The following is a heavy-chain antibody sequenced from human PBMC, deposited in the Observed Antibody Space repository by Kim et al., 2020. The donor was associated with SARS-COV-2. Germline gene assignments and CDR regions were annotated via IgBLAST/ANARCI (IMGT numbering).Heavy chain of an antibody. CDR3: ARAGSSGGYYTAYYYYGMDV. V-gene: IGHV3-30-3*01. J-gene: IGHJ6*02. Sequence: GGSLRLSCAASGFTFSSYAMHWVRQAPGKGLEWVAVISYDGSNKYYADSVKGRFTISRDNSKNTLYLQMNSLRAEDTAVYYCARAGSSGGYYTAYYYYGMDVWGQGTTVTVSS. CDR2: ISYDGSNK. D-gene: IGHD3-10*01. CDR1: GFTFSSYA.